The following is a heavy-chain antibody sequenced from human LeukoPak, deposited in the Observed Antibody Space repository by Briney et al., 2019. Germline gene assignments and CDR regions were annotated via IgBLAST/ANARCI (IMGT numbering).Heavy chain of an antibody. J-gene: IGHJ4*02. CDR2: ISKSGDIT. V-gene: IGHV3-23*01. CDR3: AKDASTTNNFYFFDY. Sequence: GSLRLSCAASGFTFSSYAMHWVRQAPGKGLGWISGISKSGDITFYADSVKGRFTISRDTSKSAVYLQMNNLRAEDTAIYYCAKDASTTNNFYFFDYWGQGALATVSS. D-gene: IGHD1-1*01. CDR1: GFTFSSYA.